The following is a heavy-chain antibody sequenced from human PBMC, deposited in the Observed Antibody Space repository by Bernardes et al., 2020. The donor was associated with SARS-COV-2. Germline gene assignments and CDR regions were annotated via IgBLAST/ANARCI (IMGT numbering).Heavy chain of an antibody. V-gene: IGHV1-2*02. CDR3: ARDTNVRTYSSGWMGDYFDY. D-gene: IGHD6-19*01. Sequence: ASVKVSCKASGYTFTGYYMHWVRQAPGQGLEWMGWINPNSGGTNYAQKFQGRVTMTRDTSISTAYMELSRLRSDDTAVYYCARDTNVRTYSSGWMGDYFDYWGQGTLVTVSS. CDR1: GYTFTGYY. CDR2: INPNSGGT. J-gene: IGHJ4*02.